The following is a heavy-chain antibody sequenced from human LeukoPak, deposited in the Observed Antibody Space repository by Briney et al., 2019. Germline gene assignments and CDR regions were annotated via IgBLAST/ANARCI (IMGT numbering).Heavy chain of an antibody. CDR3: AKGITSCLI. Sequence: LAGGSLRLSCAASGFTFSSFTMSWVRQAPGKGLEWVSAISGSGNGTYYADSVKGRFTLSRDNSKNTLFLQMNSLRAEDTAVYYCAKGITSCLIWGQGAMVTVSS. J-gene: IGHJ3*02. CDR1: GFTFSSFT. CDR2: ISGSGNGT. V-gene: IGHV3-23*01. D-gene: IGHD2-2*01.